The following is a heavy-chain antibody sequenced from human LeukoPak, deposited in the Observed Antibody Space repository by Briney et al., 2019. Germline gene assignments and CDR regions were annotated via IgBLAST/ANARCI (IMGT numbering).Heavy chain of an antibody. V-gene: IGHV1-69*13. CDR2: IIPIFGTA. D-gene: IGHD3-16*01. CDR1: GGTFSIYA. CDR3: ARVSRGSLGFDP. Sequence: ASVKVSCKASGGTFSIYAISWVRLAPGQGLEWMGGIIPIFGTANYAQMFQGRVTITANESTSTAYMELSSLRSEDTAVYYCARVSRGSLGFDPWGQGTLVTVSS. J-gene: IGHJ5*02.